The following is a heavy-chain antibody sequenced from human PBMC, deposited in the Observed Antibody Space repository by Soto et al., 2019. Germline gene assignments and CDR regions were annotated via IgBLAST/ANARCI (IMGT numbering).Heavy chain of an antibody. V-gene: IGHV3-21*01. CDR2: ICSSSSYI. CDR1: GFTFSSYS. CDR3: ARDGGDNWNDGNYYYYYMDV. Sequence: EVQLVESGGGLVKPGGSLRLSCAASGFTFSSYSMNWVRQAPGKGLEWVSSICSSSSYIYYADSVKGRFTISRDNAKNSLYLQMNSLRAEDTAVYYCARDGGDNWNDGNYYYYYMDVWGKGTTVTVSS. J-gene: IGHJ6*03. D-gene: IGHD1-1*01.